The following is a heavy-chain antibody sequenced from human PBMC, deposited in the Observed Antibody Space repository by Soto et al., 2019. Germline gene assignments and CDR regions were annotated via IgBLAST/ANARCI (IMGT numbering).Heavy chain of an antibody. V-gene: IGHV3-53*01. CDR1: GFTVSSNY. D-gene: IGHD2-2*01. CDR2: IYSGGST. CDR3: ASRGIVVPAASYYYYGMDV. Sequence: PVGSLRLSCAASGFTVSSNYMSWVRQAPGKGLEWVSVIYSGGSTYYADSVKGRFTISRDNSKNTLYLQMNSLRAEDTAVYYCASRGIVVPAASYYYYGMDVWGQGTTVTVSS. J-gene: IGHJ6*02.